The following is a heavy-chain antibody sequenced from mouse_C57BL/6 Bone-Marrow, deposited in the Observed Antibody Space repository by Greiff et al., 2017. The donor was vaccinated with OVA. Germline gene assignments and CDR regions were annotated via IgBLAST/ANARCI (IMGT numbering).Heavy chain of an antibody. D-gene: IGHD1-1*01. Sequence: QVQLQQSGAELARPGASVKMSCKASGYTFTSYTMHWVKQRPGQGLEWIGYINPSSGYTKYNQKFKDEATLTADKSSSTAYMQLSSLTSEDSAVYYCARSGLCYGSFDDWGQGTTLTVSS. CDR3: ARSGLCYGSFDD. CDR2: INPSSGYT. CDR1: GYTFTSYT. V-gene: IGHV1-4*01. J-gene: IGHJ2*01.